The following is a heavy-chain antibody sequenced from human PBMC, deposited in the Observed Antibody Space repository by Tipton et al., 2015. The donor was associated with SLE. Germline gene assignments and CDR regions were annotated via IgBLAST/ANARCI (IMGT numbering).Heavy chain of an antibody. CDR3: ARGGEGRAVAAFDF. CDR2: INQDGSEK. J-gene: IGHJ4*02. D-gene: IGHD6-19*01. V-gene: IGHV3-7*01. CDR1: GFTFSSFW. Sequence: GSLRLSCAASGFTFSSFWMNWVRQAPGMGLEWVAKINQDGSEKYYVDSVRGRFTISRDNTKNSLYLQMSSLRAEDSAVYYCARGGEGRAVAAFDFGGQGTLVTVSS.